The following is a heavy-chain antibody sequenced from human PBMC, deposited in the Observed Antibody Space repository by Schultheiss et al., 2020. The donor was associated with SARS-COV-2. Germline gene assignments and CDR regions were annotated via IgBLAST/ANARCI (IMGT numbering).Heavy chain of an antibody. CDR2: INHCGST. Sequence: SETLSLTCTVSGGSISSSSYYWGWIRQPPGKGLEWIGQINHCGSTIYNPSLKCRVTISVDTSKNQFSLKLSSVTAADTAVFYCARGPEAPYQLLSRRPRLRRSFDYWGQGTLVTVSS. J-gene: IGHJ4*02. D-gene: IGHD2-2*01. CDR3: ARGPEAPYQLLSRRPRLRRSFDY. CDR1: GGSISSSSYY. V-gene: IGHV4-39*01.